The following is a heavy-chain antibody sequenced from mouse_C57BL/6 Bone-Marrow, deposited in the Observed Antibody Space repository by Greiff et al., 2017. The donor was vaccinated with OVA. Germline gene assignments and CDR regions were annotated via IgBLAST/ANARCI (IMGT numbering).Heavy chain of an antibody. V-gene: IGHV1-85*01. D-gene: IGHD1-1*01. CDR1: GYTFTSYD. CDR3: AREKRDYYGSSPYYFDY. CDR2: IYPRDGST. J-gene: IGHJ2*01. Sequence: VQLVESGAELMKPGASVKLSCKASGYTFTSYDINWVKQRPGQGLEWIGWIYPRDGSTKYNEKFKGKATLTVDTSSSTAYMELHSLTSEDSAVYFCAREKRDYYGSSPYYFDYWGQGTTLTVSS.